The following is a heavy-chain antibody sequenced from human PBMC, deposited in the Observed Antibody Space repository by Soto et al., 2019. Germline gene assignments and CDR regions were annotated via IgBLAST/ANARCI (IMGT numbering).Heavy chain of an antibody. CDR3: ARRYGYSFDY. D-gene: IGHD1-1*01. V-gene: IGHV4-59*08. CDR1: GGSISSYY. Sequence: PSETLSLTCTVSGGSISSYYWSWIRQPPGKGLEWIGYIYYSGSTNYNPSLKSRVTISVDTSKNQFSLKMSSVTAADTAVYYCARRYGYSFDYWGQGTLVTVS. J-gene: IGHJ4*02. CDR2: IYYSGST.